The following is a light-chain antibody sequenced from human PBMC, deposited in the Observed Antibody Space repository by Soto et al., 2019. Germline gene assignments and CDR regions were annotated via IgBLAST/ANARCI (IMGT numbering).Light chain of an antibody. CDR2: DVS. CDR3: SSYTSSSTLYD. V-gene: IGLV2-14*01. CDR1: SSDVGGYNY. J-gene: IGLJ1*01. Sequence: QSALTQPASVSGSPGQSITISCTGTSSDVGGYNYVSWYQQHPGKAPKLMIYDVSNRPSGVSNRFSGSKSGNTASLTISGLQAEDEADYYCSSYTSSSTLYDFGTGTKATDL.